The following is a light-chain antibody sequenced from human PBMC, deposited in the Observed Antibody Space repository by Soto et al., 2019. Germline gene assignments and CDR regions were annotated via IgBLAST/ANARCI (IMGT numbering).Light chain of an antibody. V-gene: IGKV1-5*01. Sequence: DIQMTQSPSTLSASVGERVTITCRASQSISSWLAWYQQKPGTAPKLLIYDASNLESGVPSRFSGSGSGTEFTLTISSLQPDDFATYYCQHYNSYLWTFGQGTKVEIK. CDR3: QHYNSYLWT. CDR2: DAS. CDR1: QSISSW. J-gene: IGKJ1*01.